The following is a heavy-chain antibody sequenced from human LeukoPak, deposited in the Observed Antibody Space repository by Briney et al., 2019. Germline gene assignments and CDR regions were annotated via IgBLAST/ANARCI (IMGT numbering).Heavy chain of an antibody. CDR1: GGSISSYY. Sequence: SETLSLTCTVSGGSISSYYWSWIRQPPGKGLEWIGYIYYSGSTNYNPSLKGRVTISVDTSKNQFSLKLSSVTAADTAVYYCARGGYSYGYPLNYWGQGTLVTVSP. CDR2: IYYSGST. CDR3: ARGGYSYGYPLNY. V-gene: IGHV4-59*08. J-gene: IGHJ4*02. D-gene: IGHD5-18*01.